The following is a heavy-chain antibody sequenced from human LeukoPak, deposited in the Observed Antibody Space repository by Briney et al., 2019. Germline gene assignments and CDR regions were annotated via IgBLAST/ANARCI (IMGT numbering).Heavy chain of an antibody. J-gene: IGHJ4*02. CDR3: TTVTGYSGYHYVVYFDY. V-gene: IGHV3-15*01. CDR2: IKSKTDGGTT. D-gene: IGHD5-12*01. CDR1: GFTFSNAW. Sequence: PGGSLRLSCVASGFTFSNAWMSWVRQAPGKGLEWVGRIKSKTDGGTTDYAAPVKGRFTISRDDSKNTLYLQMNSLKTEDTAVYYYTTVTGYSGYHYVVYFDYWGQGNLVTVSS.